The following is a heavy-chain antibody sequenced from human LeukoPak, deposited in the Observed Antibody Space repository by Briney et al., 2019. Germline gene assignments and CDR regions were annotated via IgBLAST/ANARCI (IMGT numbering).Heavy chain of an antibody. J-gene: IGHJ3*02. CDR2: IIPIFATT. Sequence: SVKVSCKASGGTFHSYTINWVRQAPGQGLEWMGGIIPIFATTNYAQKFQGRVTIIADESTSTAYMELSSLSSEDTAVYYCASGTVASMDIWGQGTMVTVSS. CDR1: GGTFHSYT. D-gene: IGHD5-12*01. V-gene: IGHV1-69*01. CDR3: ASGTVASMDI.